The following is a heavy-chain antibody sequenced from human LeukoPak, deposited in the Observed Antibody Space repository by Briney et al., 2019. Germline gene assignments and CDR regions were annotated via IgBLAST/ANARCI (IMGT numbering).Heavy chain of an antibody. CDR3: ARGSWAGYGGNPVEFDP. CDR1: GDFISSYY. D-gene: IGHD4-17*01. CDR2: IYTSGTT. V-gene: IGHV4-4*07. Sequence: SSETLSLTCIVSGDFISSYYWSWIRQPAGKGLEWIGRIYTSGTTNYNPSLKSRVTMSVDTSKNQFSLKLSSVTAADTAVYYCARGSWAGYGGNPVEFDPWGQGALVTVSS. J-gene: IGHJ5*02.